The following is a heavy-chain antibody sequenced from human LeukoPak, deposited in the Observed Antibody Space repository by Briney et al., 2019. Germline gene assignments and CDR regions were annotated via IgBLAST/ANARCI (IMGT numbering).Heavy chain of an antibody. D-gene: IGHD2-15*01. CDR2: VSSSGSSI. CDR3: ARQISRYCSGGSCYSGWEFYFDY. V-gene: IGHV3-48*03. CDR1: GFTFSSYE. J-gene: IGHJ4*02. Sequence: GGSLRLSCAASGFTFSSYEMNWVRQAPGKGLEWVSYVSSSGSSIHYADSVKGRFTISRDNAKNSLYLQMNSLRAEDTAVYHCARQISRYCSGGSCYSGWEFYFDYWGQGTPVTVSS.